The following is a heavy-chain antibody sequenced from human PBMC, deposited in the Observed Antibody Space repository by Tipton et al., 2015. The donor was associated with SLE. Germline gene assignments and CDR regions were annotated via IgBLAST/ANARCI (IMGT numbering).Heavy chain of an antibody. V-gene: IGHV4-61*01. CDR2: IYYSGST. CDR1: GYSISSGYY. Sequence: TLSLTCAVSGYSISSGYYWGWIRQPPGKGLEWIGYIYYSGSTNYNPSLKSRVTISVDTSKNQFSLKLSSVTAADTAVYYCARGIWFGEFLGDWGQGTLVTVSS. J-gene: IGHJ4*02. D-gene: IGHD3-10*01. CDR3: ARGIWFGEFLGD.